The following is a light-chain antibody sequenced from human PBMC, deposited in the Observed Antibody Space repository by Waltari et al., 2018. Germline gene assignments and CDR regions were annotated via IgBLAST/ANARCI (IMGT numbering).Light chain of an antibody. V-gene: IGKV3-11*01. Sequence: SCRASQTVRSFLAWYQHKPGQAPRLLIFDASSRAPGIPAKFRGSGSGTDFTLTVSNLEPEDFAVYYCLQRSNWPYTFGQGTRVEIK. CDR2: DAS. J-gene: IGKJ2*01. CDR1: QTVRSF. CDR3: LQRSNWPYT.